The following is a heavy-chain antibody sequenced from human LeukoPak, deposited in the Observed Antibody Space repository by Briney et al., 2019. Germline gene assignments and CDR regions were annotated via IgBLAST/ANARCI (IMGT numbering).Heavy chain of an antibody. CDR1: GGSISSYY. D-gene: IGHD6-13*01. Sequence: PSETLSLTCTVSGGSISSYYWSWVRQAPGKGLEWVSVIYSGGSTYYADSVKGRFTISRDNSKNTLYLQMNSLRAEDTAVYYCARAGYSSSWYYDYWGQGTLVTVSS. V-gene: IGHV3-66*01. CDR3: ARAGYSSSWYYDY. J-gene: IGHJ4*02. CDR2: IYSGGST.